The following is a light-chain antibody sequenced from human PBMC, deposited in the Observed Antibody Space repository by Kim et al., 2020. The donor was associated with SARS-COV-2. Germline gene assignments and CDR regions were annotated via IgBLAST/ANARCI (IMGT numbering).Light chain of an antibody. J-gene: IGLJ2*01. CDR2: GNG. V-gene: IGLV1-40*01. Sequence: ATISCTGSSSNVGAGYDVHWYQQLPGAAPKLRIYGNGNRPSGGPDRFSGSKSGTSASLAITGLQAEDEADYDGQSYDSSVSGSVVFGGGTKLTVL. CDR1: SSNVGAGYD. CDR3: QSYDSSVSGSVV.